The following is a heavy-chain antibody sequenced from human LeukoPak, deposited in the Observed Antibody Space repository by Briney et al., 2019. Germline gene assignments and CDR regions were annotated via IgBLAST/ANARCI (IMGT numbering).Heavy chain of an antibody. Sequence: PSETLSLTCTVSGGSISSYYWSWIRQPAGKGLEWIGRIYTSGSTNYNPSLKSRVTMSVGTSKNQFSLKLSSVTAADTAVYYCARSGYCSSTSCYNTGYFDYWGQGTLVTVSS. J-gene: IGHJ4*02. CDR3: ARSGYCSSTSCYNTGYFDY. D-gene: IGHD2-2*02. CDR1: GGSISSYY. V-gene: IGHV4-4*07. CDR2: IYTSGST.